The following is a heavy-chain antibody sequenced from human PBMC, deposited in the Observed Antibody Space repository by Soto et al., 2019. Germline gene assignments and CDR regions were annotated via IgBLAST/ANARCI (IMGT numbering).Heavy chain of an antibody. V-gene: IGHV3-48*01. Sequence: TGGSLRLSCAASGFTFSGYSMNWVRQAPGKGLEWISYISSRSKIIFYTDSVKGRFTISRDNAQKSLYLQMNNLRVGDTAVYYCASAYSGAMPSRADYYYALDVWGRGTTVTVSS. J-gene: IGHJ6*02. CDR1: GFTFSGYS. D-gene: IGHD3-10*01. CDR2: ISSRSKII. CDR3: ASAYSGAMPSRADYYYALDV.